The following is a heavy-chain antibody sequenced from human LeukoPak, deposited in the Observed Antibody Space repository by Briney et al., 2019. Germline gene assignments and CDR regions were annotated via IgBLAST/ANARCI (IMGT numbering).Heavy chain of an antibody. CDR3: TKGRGNHY. CDR1: GFTFSDFW. D-gene: IGHD3-10*01. V-gene: IGHV3-7*01. Sequence: GSLRLSCAASGFTFSDFWMGWVRQAPGKGLEWVANINQDGSENYDVDSVKGRFTISRDNAKNSLYLQMNSLRAEDTAVYYCTKGRGNHYWGQGTLVTVST. J-gene: IGHJ4*02. CDR2: INQDGSEN.